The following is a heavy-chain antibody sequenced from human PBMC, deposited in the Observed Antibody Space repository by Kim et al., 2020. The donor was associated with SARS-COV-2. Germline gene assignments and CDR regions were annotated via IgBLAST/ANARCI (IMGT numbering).Heavy chain of an antibody. J-gene: IGHJ2*01. CDR3: TTESSRGTWYFDL. D-gene: IGHD6-13*01. CDR1: GFTFSNAW. V-gene: IGHV3-15*01. CDR2: IKSKTDGGTT. Sequence: GGSLRLSCAASGFTFSNAWMSWVRQAPGKGLEWVGRIKSKTDGGTTDYAAPVKGRFTISRDDSKNTLYLQMNSLKTEDTAVYYCTTESSRGTWYFDLWGRGTLVTVSS.